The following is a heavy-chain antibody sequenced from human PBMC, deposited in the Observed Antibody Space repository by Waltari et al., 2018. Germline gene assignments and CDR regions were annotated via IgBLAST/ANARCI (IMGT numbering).Heavy chain of an antibody. V-gene: IGHV4-39*07. D-gene: IGHD3-22*01. J-gene: IGHJ3*01. CDR2: SYYSGST. CDR3: ARWLQYHYDISGANVFDV. Sequence: QLQLQESGPGLVKPSETLSLTCTVSGDSISSGSYYWGWIRQPPGKGLEWIGSSYYSGSTYYNPSFRSRVTISVDTSKNQFSLKLRSVTAADTAVYFCARWLQYHYDISGANVFDVWGQGTMVTVSS. CDR1: GDSISSGSYY.